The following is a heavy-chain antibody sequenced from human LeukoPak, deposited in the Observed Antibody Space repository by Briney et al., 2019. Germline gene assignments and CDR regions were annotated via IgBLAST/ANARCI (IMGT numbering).Heavy chain of an antibody. CDR2: INPNSGGT. J-gene: IGHJ5*02. V-gene: IGHV1-2*02. CDR3: ARRLLAAANWFDP. Sequence: ASVKVSCKASGYSFTGYYMHWVRQAPGQGLEWMGWINPNSGGTNYAQKFQGRVTMTRDTSISTAYMELSRLRSDDTAVYYCARRLLAAANWFDPWGQGTLVTVSS. CDR1: GYSFTGYY. D-gene: IGHD6-13*01.